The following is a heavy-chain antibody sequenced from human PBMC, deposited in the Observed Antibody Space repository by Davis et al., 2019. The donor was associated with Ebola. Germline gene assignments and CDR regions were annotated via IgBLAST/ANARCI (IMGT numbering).Heavy chain of an antibody. Sequence: GESLKISCQGSGYTFDYYWVAWVRQMPGKGLESVGIIYPGDPDTRYSPSFHGHVTISADKSISTAYLQWSSLRASDTAVYYCASRLVAARELDYWGQGTLVTVSS. CDR1: GYTFDYYW. CDR3: ASRLVAARELDY. D-gene: IGHD5-12*01. CDR2: IYPGDPDT. J-gene: IGHJ4*02. V-gene: IGHV5-51*01.